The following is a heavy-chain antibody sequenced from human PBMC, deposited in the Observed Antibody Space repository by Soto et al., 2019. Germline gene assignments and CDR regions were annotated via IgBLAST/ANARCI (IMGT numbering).Heavy chain of an antibody. CDR2: IYVNGNT. Sequence: QLQLQESGPGLVKPSETLSLTCNVSGVSISDTSYYWGWIRQPPGKGLEWIGTIYVNGNTFYNPSLKSRLTISVDTSKNQFSLRLPSVTAADTAVYYCARQGSYWGQGTLVAVSS. J-gene: IGHJ4*02. V-gene: IGHV4-39*01. CDR3: ARQGSY. CDR1: GVSISDTSYY.